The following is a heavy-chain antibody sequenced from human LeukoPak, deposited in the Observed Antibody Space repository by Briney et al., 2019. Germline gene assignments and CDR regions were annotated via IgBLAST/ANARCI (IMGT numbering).Heavy chain of an antibody. J-gene: IGHJ5*02. Sequence: PSETLYLTCTVSGASIRSADYYWSWIRQHPGRGLEWIGYIYYSGSTYYNPSLKSRVNISVDTSKNQFSLKLSSVTAADTAVYHCARVIRDSDGYYHWFDPWGQGTLVTVSS. CDR3: ARVIRDSDGYYHWFDP. D-gene: IGHD3-22*01. CDR2: IYYSGST. CDR1: GASIRSADYY. V-gene: IGHV4-31*03.